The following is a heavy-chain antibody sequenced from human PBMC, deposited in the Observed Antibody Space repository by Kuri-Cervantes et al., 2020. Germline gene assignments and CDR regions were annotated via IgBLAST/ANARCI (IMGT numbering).Heavy chain of an antibody. CDR1: GGSISSYY. V-gene: IGHV4-59*12. J-gene: IGHJ5*02. CDR2: IYYSGST. D-gene: IGHD1-20*01. Sequence: SETLSLTCTVSGGSISSYYWSWIRQPPGKGLEWIGYIYYSGSTNYNPSLKSRVTISVDRSKNQFSLKLSSATAADTAVYYCAREGITGTNWFDPWGQGTLVTVSS. CDR3: AREGITGTNWFDP.